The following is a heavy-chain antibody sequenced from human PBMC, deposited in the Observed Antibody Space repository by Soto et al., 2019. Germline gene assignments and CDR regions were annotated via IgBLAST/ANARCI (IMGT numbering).Heavy chain of an antibody. V-gene: IGHV3-13*01. Sequence: PGGSLRLSCAASGFTFSSYDMHWVRQATGKGLEWVSAIGTAGDTYYPGSVKGRFTISRENAENSLYLQMNSLRDEDTAVYYCVYGDYDLLSFDYWGQGTLVTVSS. J-gene: IGHJ4*02. CDR1: GFTFSSYD. D-gene: IGHD4-17*01. CDR2: IGTAGDT. CDR3: VYGDYDLLSFDY.